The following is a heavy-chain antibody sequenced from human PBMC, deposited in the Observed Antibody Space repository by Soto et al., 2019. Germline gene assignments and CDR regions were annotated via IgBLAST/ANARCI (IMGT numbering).Heavy chain of an antibody. J-gene: IGHJ3*02. CDR3: AGWTGNGRDVFDI. CDR1: TDTFIRNT. Sequence: QVQVMQSGPEVRKPGASVTVSCRASTDTFIRNTITWVRQAPGQGLEWMGWISGDKGTTNYAENVQDRVTMTRETSTGTAYMELRGLRSDDTGVYYCAGWTGNGRDVFDIWGQGTQVTVSS. V-gene: IGHV1-18*04. CDR2: ISGDKGTT. D-gene: IGHD2-8*01.